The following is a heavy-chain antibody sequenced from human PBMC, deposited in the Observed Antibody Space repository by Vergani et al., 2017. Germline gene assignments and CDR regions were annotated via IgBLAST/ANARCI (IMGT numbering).Heavy chain of an antibody. CDR3: ARDRPREYSGYDSPYYFDY. Sequence: QVQLVQSGAEVKKPGSSVKVSCKASGGPFSSYTISWVRQAPGQGLEWMGRIIPILGIANYTQKFQGRVTITVDKSTSTAYMELSRLRSEDTAVYYCARDRPREYSGYDSPYYFDYWGQGTLVTVSS. CDR2: IIPILGIA. V-gene: IGHV1-69*08. CDR1: GGPFSSYT. D-gene: IGHD5-12*01. J-gene: IGHJ4*02.